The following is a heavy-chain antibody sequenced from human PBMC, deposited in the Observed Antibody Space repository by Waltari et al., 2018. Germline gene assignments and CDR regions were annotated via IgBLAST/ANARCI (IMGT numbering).Heavy chain of an antibody. CDR2: INAGNGDT. J-gene: IGHJ4*02. CDR1: GYTFTTSY. CDR3: ALMLTPIGDH. Sequence: QVQLVQPGADVKKPGASVKVSCKASGYTFTTSYINWVRQAPGQRLEWMGWINAGNGDTKYLQTFQGRVTITRDTSASTAYMELSSLQSEDTAIYYCALMLTPIGDHWGQGTLVTVSS. D-gene: IGHD3-16*01. V-gene: IGHV1-3*01.